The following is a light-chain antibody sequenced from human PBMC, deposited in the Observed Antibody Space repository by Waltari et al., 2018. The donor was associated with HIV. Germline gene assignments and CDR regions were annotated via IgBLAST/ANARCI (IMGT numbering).Light chain of an antibody. J-gene: IGLJ2*01. Sequence: SYVLTQPPSVSVAPGKTARITCGGTNIGSKSVHWYQQKPGQAPLLVIYYDSARPSGIPERFSGSNSWNTATLTISRVEAGDEADYYFQVWDSSSDHVVFGGGTNLTVL. CDR3: QVWDSSSDHVV. V-gene: IGLV3-21*04. CDR1: NIGSKS. CDR2: YDS.